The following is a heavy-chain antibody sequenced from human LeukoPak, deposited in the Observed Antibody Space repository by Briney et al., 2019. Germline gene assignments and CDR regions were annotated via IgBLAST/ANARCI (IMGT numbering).Heavy chain of an antibody. V-gene: IGHV1-18*01. Sequence: GASVKVSCKASGYTFTSYDISWVRQAPGPGLAWMGWISGYTGATHYSVKLQDRLTVTTDTSTNTAYMELRSLRSADTAVYFCARDTPGLAKLFDYWGQGTLVTVSS. J-gene: IGHJ4*02. CDR3: ARDTPGLAKLFDY. D-gene: IGHD2-15*01. CDR2: ISGYTGAT. CDR1: GYTFTSYD.